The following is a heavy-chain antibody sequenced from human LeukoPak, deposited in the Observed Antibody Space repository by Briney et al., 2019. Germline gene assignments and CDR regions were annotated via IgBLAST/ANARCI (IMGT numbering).Heavy chain of an antibody. J-gene: IGHJ4*02. CDR1: GFTFSSYT. CDR3: ARSRTSSPYDKNLNF. V-gene: IGHV3-21*01. D-gene: IGHD1-14*01. CDR2: ISSSINYI. Sequence: GGSLRLSCAASGFTFSSYTMSWVREAPGKGLKWVSSISSSINYIYHADSVKGRFTISRDDAQNSVYLQMNSLKDEDTAVYYCARSRTSSPYDKNLNFWGQGTLVIVSS.